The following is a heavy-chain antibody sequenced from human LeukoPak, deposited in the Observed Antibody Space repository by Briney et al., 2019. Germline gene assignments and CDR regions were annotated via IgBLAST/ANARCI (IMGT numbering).Heavy chain of an antibody. CDR3: ARERGSYDFWSGFYYYYGMDV. CDR2: MNPNSGNT. J-gene: IGHJ6*02. Sequence: ASVKVSCKASGYTFTSYDINWVRQATGQGLEWMGWMNPNSGNTGYAQKFQGRVTMTRNTSISTAYMELSSLRSEDTAVYYCARERGSYDFWSGFYYYYGMDVWGQGTTVTVSS. V-gene: IGHV1-8*01. CDR1: GYTFTSYD. D-gene: IGHD3-3*01.